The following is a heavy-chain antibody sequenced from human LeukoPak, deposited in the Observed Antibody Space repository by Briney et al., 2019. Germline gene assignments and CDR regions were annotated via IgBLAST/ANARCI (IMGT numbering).Heavy chain of an antibody. V-gene: IGHV4-59*01. Sequence: SETLSLTCSVSGGSIGSYYWNWIRQPSGKGLEWIGIVFNNGGTKHNPSLKSRVAISVDTSKNQFALKLSSVTAADTAVYYCVASYGGYVLDYWGQGALAIVSS. CDR1: GGSIGSYY. D-gene: IGHD5-12*01. CDR3: VASYGGYVLDY. CDR2: VFNNGGT. J-gene: IGHJ4*02.